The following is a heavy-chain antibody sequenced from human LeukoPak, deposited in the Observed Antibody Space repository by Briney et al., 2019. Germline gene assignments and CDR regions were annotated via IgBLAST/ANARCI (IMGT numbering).Heavy chain of an antibody. V-gene: IGHV3-30*02. J-gene: IGHJ4*02. CDR2: IRYDGSNK. D-gene: IGHD1-26*01. CDR3: AKDRRVGATTGLLDY. CDR1: GFTFSSYG. Sequence: GGSLRLSCAASGFTFSSYGMHWVRQAPGKGLEWVAFIRYDGSNKYYADSVKGRFTISRDNSKNTLYLQMNSLRAEDTAVYYCAKDRRVGATTGLLDYWGQGTLVTVSS.